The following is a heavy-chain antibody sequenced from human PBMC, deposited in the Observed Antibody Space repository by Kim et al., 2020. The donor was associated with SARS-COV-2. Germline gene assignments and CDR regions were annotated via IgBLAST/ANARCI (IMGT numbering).Heavy chain of an antibody. Sequence: ATAYAASLKGRFTISRDESTNTSYLQMNSLKTEDTAVYYCTRSLIAATVPWGQGTLVTVSS. J-gene: IGHJ5*02. V-gene: IGHV3-73*01. CDR2: AT. D-gene: IGHD6-13*01. CDR3: TRSLIAATVP.